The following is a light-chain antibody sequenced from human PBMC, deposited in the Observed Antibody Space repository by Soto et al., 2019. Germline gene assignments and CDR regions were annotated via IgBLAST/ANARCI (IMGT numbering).Light chain of an antibody. CDR1: QSVGSY. J-gene: IGKJ4*01. CDR3: QQRSSWPLT. V-gene: IGKV3-11*01. CDR2: DAF. Sequence: EIVLTQSPATLSLSPGERATLSCRASQSVGSYFACYQQKPGQAPRLLIYDAFSRATGIPARFSGSGSGTDFTLNISSLEHEDCAVYVCQQRSSWPLTFGGGTIVDIK.